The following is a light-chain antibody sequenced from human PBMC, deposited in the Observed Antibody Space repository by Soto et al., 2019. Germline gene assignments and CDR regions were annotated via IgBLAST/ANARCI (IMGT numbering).Light chain of an antibody. Sequence: QSVLTQPPSASGTPGQRVTISCSGSSSNIGSKSVNWYQQLPGTAPKLLIHSNSQRPSGVPDRFSGSKSGTSASLAISGLQSEDEADYYCAAWDDSLSGPVFGGGTKLTVL. V-gene: IGLV1-44*01. CDR2: SNS. J-gene: IGLJ3*02. CDR1: SSNIGSKS. CDR3: AAWDDSLSGPV.